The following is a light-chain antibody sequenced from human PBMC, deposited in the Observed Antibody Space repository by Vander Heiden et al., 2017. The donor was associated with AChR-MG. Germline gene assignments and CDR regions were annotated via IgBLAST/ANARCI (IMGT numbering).Light chain of an antibody. V-gene: IGLV2-14*03. CDR1: ISDVGGFNY. CDR3: SSNTRDMTWV. Sequence: QSALTQPASLSGSPGQSLTISCTGTISDVGGFNYVSWYQQHPGKAPKLIIYDVSYRPSGASNRFSASKSGSTASLTISGLQAEDEADYYCSSNTRDMTWVFGGGTRLTVL. J-gene: IGLJ3*02. CDR2: DVS.